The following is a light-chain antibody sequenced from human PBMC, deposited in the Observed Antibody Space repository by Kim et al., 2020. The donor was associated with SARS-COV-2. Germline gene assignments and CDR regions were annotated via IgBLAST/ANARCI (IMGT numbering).Light chain of an antibody. CDR1: SSDVGFYNY. CDR2: DVN. J-gene: IGLJ3*02. Sequence: GQSITIPCAGTSSDVGFYNYVYWYQQHTGKAPKVMIYDVNNRPSGVSNRFSGSKSGDTASLTISGLQAEDEADYYCSSYTSSNTLVFGGGTQLTVL. V-gene: IGLV2-14*03. CDR3: SSYTSSNTLV.